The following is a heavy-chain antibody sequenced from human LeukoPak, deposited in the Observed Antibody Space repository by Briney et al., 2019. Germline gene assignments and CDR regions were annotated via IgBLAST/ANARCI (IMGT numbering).Heavy chain of an antibody. Sequence: PGGSLRLSCAASGFTFSTFAMIWVRQPPGKGLEWVGFIRSKAYGGTTEYAASVKGRFTISRDDSKSIAYLQMNSLKTEDTAVYYCSTYYDSSGYYYWNFDYWGQGTLVTVSS. CDR3: STYYDSSGYYYWNFDY. V-gene: IGHV3-49*04. D-gene: IGHD3-22*01. CDR1: GFTFSTFA. CDR2: IRSKAYGGTT. J-gene: IGHJ4*02.